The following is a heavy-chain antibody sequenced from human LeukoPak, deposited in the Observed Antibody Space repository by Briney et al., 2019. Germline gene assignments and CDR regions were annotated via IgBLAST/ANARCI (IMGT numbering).Heavy chain of an antibody. D-gene: IGHD5-12*01. CDR1: GFTFSNAW. CDR3: VRWLRGYFDY. Sequence: GGSLRLSCAASGFTFSNAWMSCVRQAPGKGLEWVGRHGATTDYAGPVKGRFTISRDDSKNTVYLQMNSLKTEDTAVYYCVRWLRGYFDYWGQGTLVTVSS. V-gene: IGHV3-15*01. CDR2: HGATT. J-gene: IGHJ4*02.